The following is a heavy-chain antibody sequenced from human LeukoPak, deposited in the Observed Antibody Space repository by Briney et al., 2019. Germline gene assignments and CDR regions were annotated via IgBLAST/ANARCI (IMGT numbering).Heavy chain of an antibody. J-gene: IGHJ6*03. Sequence: GGSLRLSCATSGFTFGDYAMSWFRQAPGKGLEWVGFIRSKIYGGAIEYAASVKDRFTISRDDSKSIAYLQMNSLRTEDTGLYYCARDQLGGDPGNYYYYYMDVWAKGTTVTVPS. CDR1: GFTFGDYA. V-gene: IGHV3-49*03. D-gene: IGHD4-17*01. CDR3: ARDQLGGDPGNYYYYYMDV. CDR2: IRSKIYGGAI.